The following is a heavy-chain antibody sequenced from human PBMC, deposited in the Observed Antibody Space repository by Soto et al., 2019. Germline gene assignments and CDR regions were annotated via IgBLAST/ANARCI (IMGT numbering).Heavy chain of an antibody. D-gene: IGHD3-3*02. V-gene: IGHV3-21*06. CDR3: ARKNHFWRGYYSSLNYYYGMDV. Sequence: GGSLRLSCAASGFTFTRYSMNWVRQAPGKGLEWVSSISSTTNYIYYGDSMKGRFTISRDNAKNSLYLEMNSRRAEDKAVYYCARKNHFWRGYYSSLNYYYGMDVWGQGTTVTVYS. J-gene: IGHJ6*02. CDR2: ISSTTNYI. CDR1: GFTFTRYS.